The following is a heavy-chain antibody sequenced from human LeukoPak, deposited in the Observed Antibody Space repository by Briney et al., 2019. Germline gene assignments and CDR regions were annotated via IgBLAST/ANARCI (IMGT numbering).Heavy chain of an antibody. Sequence: SETLSLTCAVSGYSISSSYYWGWIRQPPGQGLEWIGTISHSGTTFYNSSHQTRVTISLDTSRNRFSLNLTSATAADTAIYYCATFFGVIDDPLDYWGHGTLVTVSA. J-gene: IGHJ4*01. CDR2: ISHSGTT. V-gene: IGHV4-38-2*01. CDR3: ATFFGVIDDPLDY. CDR1: GYSISSSYY. D-gene: IGHD3-3*01.